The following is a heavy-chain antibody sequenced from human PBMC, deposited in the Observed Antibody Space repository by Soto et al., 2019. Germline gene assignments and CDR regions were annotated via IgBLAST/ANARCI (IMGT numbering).Heavy chain of an antibody. CDR1: GFTFSSYA. Sequence: EVQLLESGGGLVQPGGSLRLSCAASGFTFSSYAMSWVRQAPGKGLEWVSAISGSGGSTYYADSVKGRFTISRDNSKNTLYLQMNSLRAEDTAVYYCAKGLLDVVAATPYFDYWGQGTLVTVSS. V-gene: IGHV3-23*01. D-gene: IGHD2-15*01. CDR2: ISGSGGST. J-gene: IGHJ4*02. CDR3: AKGLLDVVAATPYFDY.